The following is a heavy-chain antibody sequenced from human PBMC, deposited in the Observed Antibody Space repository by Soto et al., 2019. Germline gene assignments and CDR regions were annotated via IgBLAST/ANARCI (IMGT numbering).Heavy chain of an antibody. CDR2: ISWNSGSI. V-gene: IGHV3-9*01. CDR3: AKDIGYSGYVYLGMVSAFDY. Sequence: EVQLVESGGGLVQPGRSLRLSCAASGFTFDDYAMHWVRQAPGKGLEWVSGISWNSGSIGYADSVKGRFTISRDNAKNSLYLQMNSLRAEDTALYYCAKDIGYSGYVYLGMVSAFDYWGQGTLVTVSS. D-gene: IGHD5-12*01. CDR1: GFTFDDYA. J-gene: IGHJ4*02.